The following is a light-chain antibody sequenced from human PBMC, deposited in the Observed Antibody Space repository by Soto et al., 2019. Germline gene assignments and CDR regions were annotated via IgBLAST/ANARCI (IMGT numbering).Light chain of an antibody. Sequence: EVVLTQSPDTLSLSPGARAPLSCRASQTISSNYVAWYQQKPGQAPRLLIYSASSRATGIPDRFSGSGSGTHFTLTISSLEPEDFSVYYCQQRYNWPITFGQGTRLEIK. CDR1: QTISSNY. CDR2: SAS. CDR3: QQRYNWPIT. J-gene: IGKJ5*01. V-gene: IGKV3D-20*02.